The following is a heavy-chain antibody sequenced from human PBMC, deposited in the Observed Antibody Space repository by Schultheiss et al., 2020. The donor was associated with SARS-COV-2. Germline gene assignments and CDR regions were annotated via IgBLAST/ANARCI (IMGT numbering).Heavy chain of an antibody. J-gene: IGHJ4*02. D-gene: IGHD6-19*01. V-gene: IGHV3-74*01. CDR2: INSDGSST. CDR3: ARDCSYSSGWYVFDY. Sequence: GGSLRLSCAASGFTFSSYWMHWVRQAPGKGLVWVSRINSDGSSTSYADSVKGRFTISRDNSKNTLYLQMNSLRAEDTAVYYCARDCSYSSGWYVFDYWGQGTLVTVSS. CDR1: GFTFSSYW.